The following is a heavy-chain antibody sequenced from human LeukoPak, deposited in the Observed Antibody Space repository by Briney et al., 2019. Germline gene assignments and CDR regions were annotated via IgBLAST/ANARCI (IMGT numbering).Heavy chain of an antibody. CDR2: INSDGMRT. D-gene: IGHD5-18*01. J-gene: IGHJ4*02. V-gene: IGHV3-74*01. CDR1: GFTFSSYW. Sequence: GGAPRLSSAASGFTFSSYWTHWVRQAPGKGVVWGSRINSDGMRTSYADSVKGRFTISRDNAKITLHLQMNSVRAEDTAVYYWARGKVDTAMSFDYWGQGTLVTVSS. CDR3: ARGKVDTAMSFDY.